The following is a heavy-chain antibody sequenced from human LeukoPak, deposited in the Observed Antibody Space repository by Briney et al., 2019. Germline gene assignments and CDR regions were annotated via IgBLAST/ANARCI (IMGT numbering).Heavy chain of an antibody. CDR2: IYYSGST. D-gene: IGHD1-1*01. CDR1: GGSISSSSYY. Sequence: SETLSLTCTVSGGSISSSSYYWGWIRQPPGKGLEWIGSIYYSGSTYYNPSLKSRVTISVDTSKNQFSLKLSSVTAADTAVYYCASPGAAGTTFLSYWGQGTLVTVSS. J-gene: IGHJ4*02. CDR3: ASPGAAGTTFLSY. V-gene: IGHV4-39*01.